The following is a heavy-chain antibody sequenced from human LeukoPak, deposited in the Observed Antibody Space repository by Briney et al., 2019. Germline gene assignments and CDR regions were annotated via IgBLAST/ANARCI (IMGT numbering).Heavy chain of an antibody. J-gene: IGHJ4*02. CDR2: MGGGGTT. CDR1: GFTFNNYV. Sequence: GGSLRLSCAAPGFTFNNYVMSWVRQAPGKGLEWVSTMGGGGTTYYADYVKGRFTISRDTSKNTLYLQMNSLRAEDTAIYYCAKAGRPQAVAGWIDYWGQGTLVTVSS. V-gene: IGHV3-23*01. D-gene: IGHD6-19*01. CDR3: AKAGRPQAVAGWIDY.